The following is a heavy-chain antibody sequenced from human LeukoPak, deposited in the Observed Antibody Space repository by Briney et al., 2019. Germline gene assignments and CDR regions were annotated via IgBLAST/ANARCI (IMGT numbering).Heavy chain of an antibody. CDR3: FITMVRGDPSDY. CDR1: GYTFTGYY. Sequence: GASVKVSCKASGYTFTGYYMHWVRQAPGQGLGWMGWINPNSGGTNYAQKFQGRVTMTRDTSISTAYMELSRLRSDDTAVYYCFITMVRGDPSDYWGQGTLVTVSS. D-gene: IGHD3-10*01. J-gene: IGHJ4*02. CDR2: INPNSGGT. V-gene: IGHV1-2*02.